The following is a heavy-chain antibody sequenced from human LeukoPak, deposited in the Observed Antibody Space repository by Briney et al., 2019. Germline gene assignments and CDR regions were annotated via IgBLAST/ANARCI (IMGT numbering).Heavy chain of an antibody. CDR2: IYYSGST. J-gene: IGHJ4*02. CDR3: ARDLSGATAGVGY. D-gene: IGHD6-13*01. CDR1: GGSLSSYY. V-gene: IGHV4-59*12. Sequence: PSETLSLTCTVSGGSLSSYYWSWIRQPPGKGLEWIGYIYYSGSTNYNPSLKSRVTISVDTSKNQFSLRLTSLTAADTALYYCARDLSGATAGVGYWGQGTLVTVSS.